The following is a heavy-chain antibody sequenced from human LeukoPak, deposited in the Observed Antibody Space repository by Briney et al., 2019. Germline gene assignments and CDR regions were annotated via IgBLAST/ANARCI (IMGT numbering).Heavy chain of an antibody. D-gene: IGHD3-10*01. Sequence: SVKVSCKASRDTFTNNAISWVRQAPGQGLEWMGGIIPIFGTANYAQKFQGRVTITADKSTSTAYMELSSLRSEDTAVYYCARVAMVRGVSYYYYYMDVWGKGTTVTVSS. CDR1: RDTFTNNA. J-gene: IGHJ6*03. V-gene: IGHV1-69*06. CDR3: ARVAMVRGVSYYYYYMDV. CDR2: IIPIFGTA.